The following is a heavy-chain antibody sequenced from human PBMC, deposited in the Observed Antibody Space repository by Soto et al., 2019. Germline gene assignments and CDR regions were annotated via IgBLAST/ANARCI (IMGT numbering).Heavy chain of an antibody. D-gene: IGHD5-12*01. V-gene: IGHV1-69*12. Sequence: QVQLVQSGAEVKKPGSSVKVSCKTSGGTFSSYAISWVRQAPGQGLEWMGGIIPIFGTANYAQKFQGRVTITADESTSTAYMELSSLRSEDTAVYYCARTPDVDIVALVWFDPWGQGTLVTVSS. CDR1: GGTFSSYA. CDR2: IIPIFGTA. CDR3: ARTPDVDIVALVWFDP. J-gene: IGHJ5*02.